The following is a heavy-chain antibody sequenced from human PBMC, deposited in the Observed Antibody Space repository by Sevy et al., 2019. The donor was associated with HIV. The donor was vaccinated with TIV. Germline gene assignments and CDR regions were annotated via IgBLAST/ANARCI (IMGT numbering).Heavy chain of an antibody. D-gene: IGHD1-1*01. CDR3: AKDGYTTSVGAGNYYYYYMDV. CDR2: ISGSGGST. J-gene: IGHJ6*03. Sequence: GGSLRLSCAASGFTFSSYAMSWVRQAPGKGLEWVSAISGSGGSTYYADSVKGRFTISRDNSKNTPYLQMNSLRAEDMAVYYCAKDGYTTSVGAGNYYYYYMDVWGKGTTVTVSS. V-gene: IGHV3-23*01. CDR1: GFTFSSYA.